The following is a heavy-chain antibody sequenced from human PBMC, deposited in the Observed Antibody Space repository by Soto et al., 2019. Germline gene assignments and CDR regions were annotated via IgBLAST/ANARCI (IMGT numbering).Heavy chain of an antibody. CDR1: GYSFTSYW. Sequence: GESLKICCKVSGYSFTSYWIGWVRQMPGKGLEWMGIIYPGDSDTRYSPSFQGQVTISADKSISTAYLQWSSLKASDTAMYYCARLMRTASYGMDVWGQGTTVTVSS. V-gene: IGHV5-51*01. D-gene: IGHD6-25*01. CDR3: ARLMRTASYGMDV. J-gene: IGHJ6*02. CDR2: IYPGDSDT.